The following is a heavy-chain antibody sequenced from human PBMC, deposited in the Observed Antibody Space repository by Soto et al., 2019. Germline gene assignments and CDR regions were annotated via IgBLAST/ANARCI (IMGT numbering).Heavy chain of an antibody. CDR1: GYTFTTYA. CDR2: INVGNGKT. D-gene: IGHD3-10*02. CDR3: ARDLTTLPGAEFFQY. V-gene: IGHV1-3*01. Sequence: QVHLVQSGAEVKKPGASVKVSCKASGYTFTTYAIHWVRQAPGQGLEWMGWINVGNGKTKYSPKFQGRVTITTDTSASTAYMDLSSLRSDDTAVYYCARDLTTLPGAEFFQYWGQGTLVTVSS. J-gene: IGHJ1*01.